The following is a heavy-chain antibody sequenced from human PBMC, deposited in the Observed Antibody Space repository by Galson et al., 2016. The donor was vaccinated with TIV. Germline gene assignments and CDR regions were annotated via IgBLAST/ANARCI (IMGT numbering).Heavy chain of an antibody. Sequence: VRQAPGKGLEWVTAISGGGGNIYYADSVKGRFTISRDNSRDTLYMQMNSLRDEDTAVYYCVKVPSSGFTYYYAMDVWGQGTTVTVSS. D-gene: IGHD6-19*01. CDR3: VKVPSSGFTYYYAMDV. V-gene: IGHV3-23*01. CDR2: ISGGGGNI. J-gene: IGHJ6*02.